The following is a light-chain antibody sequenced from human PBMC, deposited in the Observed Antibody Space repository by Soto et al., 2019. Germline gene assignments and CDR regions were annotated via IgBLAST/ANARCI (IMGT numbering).Light chain of an antibody. CDR3: QQYERYPPS. V-gene: IGKV1-16*01. CDR1: QNINTY. CDR2: AAT. Sequence: DIQMTQSPSSLSASVGDRVTIGCRASQNINTYLAWCQQKPGKAPKSLIYAATNLQGGVPSRFSGTGSGTEFSLTISSLQPEDVATYYCQQYERYPPSFGGGTKLDI. J-gene: IGKJ4*01.